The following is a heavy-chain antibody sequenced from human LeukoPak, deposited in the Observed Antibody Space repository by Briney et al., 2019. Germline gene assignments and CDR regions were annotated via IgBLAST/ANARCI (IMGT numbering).Heavy chain of an antibody. CDR1: GGSISSYY. J-gene: IGHJ5*02. V-gene: IGHV4-59*01. D-gene: IGHD2-15*01. CDR2: IYYSGGT. Sequence: PSETLSLTCTVSGGSISSYYWSWIRQPPGKGLEWIGYIYYSGGTNYNPSLKSRVTISVDTSKNQFSLKLSSVTAADTAVYYCARDGWLGFDPWGQGTLVTVSS. CDR3: ARDGWLGFDP.